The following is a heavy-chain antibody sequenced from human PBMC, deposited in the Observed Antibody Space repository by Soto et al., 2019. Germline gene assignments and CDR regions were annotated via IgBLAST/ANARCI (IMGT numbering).Heavy chain of an antibody. CDR1: GFTFSSYA. D-gene: IGHD3-3*01. J-gene: IGHJ3*02. Sequence: EVQLLESGGGLVQPGGSLRLSCAASGFTFSSYAMSWVRQAPGKGLEWVSAISGSGGSTYYADSVKGRFTISRDNSKNTLYLQMNSLRAEDTAVYYCANGPILELLSGDDDFDIWGQGTMVTVSS. CDR3: ANGPILELLSGDDDFDI. CDR2: ISGSGGST. V-gene: IGHV3-23*01.